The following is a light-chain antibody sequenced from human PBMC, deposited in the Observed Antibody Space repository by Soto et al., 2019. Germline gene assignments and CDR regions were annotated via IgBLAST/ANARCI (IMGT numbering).Light chain of an antibody. J-gene: IGKJ5*01. CDR2: DAS. V-gene: IGKV3-11*01. Sequence: EIVLTQSPGTLSLSPGARATLSCRARQSISSTYLAWYQQSPGQAPRLLIYDASNRATGIPARFSGSGSGTDFTLTISSLEPEDFAVYYCQQRSNWPPITFGQGTRLEIK. CDR1: QSISSTY. CDR3: QQRSNWPPIT.